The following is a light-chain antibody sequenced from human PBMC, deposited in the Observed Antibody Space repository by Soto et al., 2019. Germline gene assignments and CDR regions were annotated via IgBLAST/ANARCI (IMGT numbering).Light chain of an antibody. Sequence: EIVLTQSTGTLSLSPGERATLSCRASQSVSSSYLAWYQQKPGQAPRLLISGASNRATGITDRFSGSGSGTDFTLTISRLEPEEFAVYYCQQYGNSPYTFGQGNKLEIK. CDR2: GAS. J-gene: IGKJ2*01. V-gene: IGKV3-20*01. CDR1: QSVSSSY. CDR3: QQYGNSPYT.